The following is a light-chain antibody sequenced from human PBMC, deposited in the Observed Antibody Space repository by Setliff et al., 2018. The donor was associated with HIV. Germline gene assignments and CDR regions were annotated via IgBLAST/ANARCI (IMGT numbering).Light chain of an antibody. CDR1: NIGSKS. CDR3: QVWDSSSDHLYV. CDR2: YDT. Sequence: SYELTQPPSVSVAQGKTARITCGGNNIGSKSVHWYQQKPGQAPVLVIYYDTDRPSGIPERFSGSNSGNTATLTISRVEAGDEADYYCQVWDSSSDHLYVFGTGTKV. J-gene: IGLJ1*01. V-gene: IGLV3-21*04.